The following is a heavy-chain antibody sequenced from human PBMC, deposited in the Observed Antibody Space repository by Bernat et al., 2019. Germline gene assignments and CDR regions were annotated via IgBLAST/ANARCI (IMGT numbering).Heavy chain of an antibody. CDR3: AKDDLAVGVYPSFDY. D-gene: IGHD6-19*01. CDR2: IGGAYNHM. Sequence: EVQLLESGGGLVQPGGSLRLSCTASGFTFASYAMTWVRQAPGKGLEWVSSIGGAYNHMWYADSVKGRFTISRDDSKETLFLQLNSLRAKDTALYYCAKDDLAVGVYPSFDYWGLGTLVTVSS. V-gene: IGHV3-23*01. J-gene: IGHJ4*02. CDR1: GFTFASYA.